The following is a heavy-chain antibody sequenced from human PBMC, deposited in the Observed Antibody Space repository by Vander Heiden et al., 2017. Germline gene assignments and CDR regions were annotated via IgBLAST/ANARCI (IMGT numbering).Heavy chain of an antibody. CDR3: ASPSNDDSSGYYYYYYYYGMDV. Sequence: QLQLQASCPRLLKPSETLSLTCPVPGRSISPTSYYLRWPRQPPAQGLAWIGRIYYSGSTYYNPSLKSRVTISVDTSKNQFSLKLSSVTAADTAVYYCASPSNDDSSGYYYYYYYYGMDVWGQGTTVTVSS. CDR1: GRSISPTSYY. D-gene: IGHD3-22*01. CDR2: IYYSGST. V-gene: IGHV4-39*01. J-gene: IGHJ6*02.